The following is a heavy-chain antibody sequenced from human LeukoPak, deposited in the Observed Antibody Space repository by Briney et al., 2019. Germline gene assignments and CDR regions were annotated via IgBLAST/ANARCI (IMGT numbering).Heavy chain of an antibody. CDR1: GGSITSSQHW. D-gene: IGHD4-17*01. CDR3: ATSFYGEYSAYYFYY. V-gene: IGHV4-4*02. J-gene: IGHJ4*02. CDR2: VYHSGTT. Sequence: PSETLSLTCAVSGGSITSSQHWWSWARQPPGKGLEWIGEVYHSGTTNYNPTLKSRVTMSLDKSKNQFSLRLSSVSAADTAVYFCATSFYGEYSAYYFYYWGQGTLVTVSS.